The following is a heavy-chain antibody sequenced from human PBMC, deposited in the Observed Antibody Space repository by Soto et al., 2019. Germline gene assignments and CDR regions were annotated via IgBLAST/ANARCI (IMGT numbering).Heavy chain of an antibody. CDR2: MSYDGSKK. J-gene: IGHJ4*02. CDR3: AKDREGYCSSTSCLRFFDY. Sequence: GGSLRLSCAASGFTFSSYGMHWVRQAPGKGLEWVAVMSYDGSKKYYADSVKGRFTISRDNSKNTLYLQMNSLRAEDTAVYYCAKDREGYCSSTSCLRFFDYWGQGTLVTVSS. CDR1: GFTFSSYG. V-gene: IGHV3-30*18. D-gene: IGHD2-2*01.